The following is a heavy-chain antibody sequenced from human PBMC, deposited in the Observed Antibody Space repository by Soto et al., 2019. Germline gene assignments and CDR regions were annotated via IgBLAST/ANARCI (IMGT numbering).Heavy chain of an antibody. CDR2: MNPNSGNT. CDR1: GYTFTSYD. Sequence: QVQLVQSGAEVKKPGASVKVSCKASGYTFTSYDINWVRQATGQGLEWMGWMNPNSGNTGYAQKFQGRVTMTSNTSISTAYMELSSLRSEDTAVYYCARLSSIFGVVIPFDYWGQGTLVTVSS. V-gene: IGHV1-8*01. CDR3: ARLSSIFGVVIPFDY. J-gene: IGHJ4*02. D-gene: IGHD3-3*01.